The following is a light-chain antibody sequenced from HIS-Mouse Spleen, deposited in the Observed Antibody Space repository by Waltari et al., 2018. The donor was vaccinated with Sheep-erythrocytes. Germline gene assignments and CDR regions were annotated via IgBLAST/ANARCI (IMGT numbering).Light chain of an antibody. CDR2: AAS. Sequence: DIQFTQSPSFLSASVGDRVTITCRASQGISSYLAWYQQKPGKAPKLLIYAASTVQSGDPSRFRGSGSGTELALTISSLQPEDFATYYCQQLNSYPHPFGQGTKLEIK. V-gene: IGKV1-9*01. CDR1: QGISSY. CDR3: QQLNSYPHP. J-gene: IGKJ2*01.